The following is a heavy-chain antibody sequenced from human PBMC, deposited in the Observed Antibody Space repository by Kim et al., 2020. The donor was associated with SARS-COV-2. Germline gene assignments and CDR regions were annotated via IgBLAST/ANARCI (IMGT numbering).Heavy chain of an antibody. Sequence: GGSLRLSCAASRFALSTESMNWVRQAPGKGLEWVSSISRNSTYIYYADSVGGRFTVFRDKANNLLYLQLNTLRVEDTATYYCARDLVIVTAGRYSSYCMDVWGPGTTVTVAS. CDR3: ARDLVIVTAGRYSSYCMDV. CDR1: RFALSTES. J-gene: IGHJ6*02. D-gene: IGHD1-26*01. V-gene: IGHV3-21*06. CDR2: ISRNSTYI.